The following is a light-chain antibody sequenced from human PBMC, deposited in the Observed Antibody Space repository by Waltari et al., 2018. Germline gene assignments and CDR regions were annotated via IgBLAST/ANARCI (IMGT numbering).Light chain of an antibody. J-gene: IGLJ2*01. Sequence: QSALTQPPSASGSPGQSVTISCTGTSSDVGAYNYVSWYQQPPGKAPKLMIYEVSKRPSGVPARFSGSKSGNTASLTVSGLQAEDEADYSCSSYVGSNIVVLGGGTKLTVL. V-gene: IGLV2-8*01. CDR2: EVS. CDR3: SSYVGSNIVV. CDR1: SSDVGAYNY.